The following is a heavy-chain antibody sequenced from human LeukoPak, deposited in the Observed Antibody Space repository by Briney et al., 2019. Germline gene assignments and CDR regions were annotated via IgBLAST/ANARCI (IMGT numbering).Heavy chain of an antibody. CDR3: AKETSDSSGYYSDCYYYGMDV. J-gene: IGHJ6*02. D-gene: IGHD3-22*01. CDR2: IYSGGST. CDR1: GFTVSSNY. Sequence: GGSLRLSCAASGFTVSSNYMSWVRQAPGKGLEWVSVIYSGGSTYYADSVKGRFTISRDNSKNTLYLQMNSLRAEDTAVYYCAKETSDSSGYYSDCYYYGMDVWGQGTTVTVSS. V-gene: IGHV3-66*01.